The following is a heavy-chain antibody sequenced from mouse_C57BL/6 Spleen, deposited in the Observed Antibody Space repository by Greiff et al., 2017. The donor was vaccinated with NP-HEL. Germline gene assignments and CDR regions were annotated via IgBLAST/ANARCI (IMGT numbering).Heavy chain of an antibody. CDR3: TRDLYYYGTLFAY. Sequence: EVKLVESGEGLVKPGGSLKLSCAASGFTFSSYAMSWVRQTPEKRLEWVAYISSGGDYIYYADTVKGRFTITRDNARNTLYLQMSILKSEDTAMYYCTRDLYYYGTLFAYWGQGTLVTVSA. D-gene: IGHD1-1*01. J-gene: IGHJ3*01. V-gene: IGHV5-9-1*02. CDR1: GFTFSSYA. CDR2: ISSGGDYI.